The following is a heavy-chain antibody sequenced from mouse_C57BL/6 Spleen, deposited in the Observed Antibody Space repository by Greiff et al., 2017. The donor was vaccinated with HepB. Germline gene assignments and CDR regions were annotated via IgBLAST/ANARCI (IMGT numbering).Heavy chain of an antibody. CDR3: ARKAPQYFDY. J-gene: IGHJ2*01. V-gene: IGHV1-81*01. CDR2: IYPRSGNT. Sequence: VQLQQSGAELARPGASVKLSCKASGYTFTSYGISWVKQRTGQGLEWIGEIYPRSGNTYYNEKFKSKATLTADKSSSTAYMELRSLTSEDSAVYFCARKAPQYFDYWGQGTTLTVSS. CDR1: GYTFTSYG.